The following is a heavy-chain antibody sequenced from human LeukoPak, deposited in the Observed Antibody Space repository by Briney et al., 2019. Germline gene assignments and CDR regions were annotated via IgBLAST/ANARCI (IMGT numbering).Heavy chain of an antibody. CDR3: ARANLLYCSSSTCLFDY. CDR1: GYTFTDYY. CDR2: LNPNDGDT. V-gene: IGHV1-2*02. J-gene: IGHJ4*02. D-gene: IGHD2-2*01. Sequence: ASVKVSCKASGYTFTDYYMHWVRQAPGQGFEWMGWLNPNDGDTNYAQKFQGRVTMTRDTSISTAHMEVSRLRSDDTAVYYCARANLLYCSSSTCLFDYWGQGTLVTVSS.